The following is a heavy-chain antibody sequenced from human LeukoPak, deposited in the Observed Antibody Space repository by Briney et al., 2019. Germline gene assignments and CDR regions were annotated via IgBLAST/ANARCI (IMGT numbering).Heavy chain of an antibody. J-gene: IGHJ4*02. D-gene: IGHD4-23*01. V-gene: IGHV4-39*02. Sequence: SETLSLTCTVSGGSISSSSYYWGWIRQPPGKGLEWIGSIYYSGSTYYNPSLKSRVTISVDTSKNQFSLKLSSVTAADTAVYYCARDWDSVVTPQWYWGQGTLVTVSS. CDR1: GGSISSSSYY. CDR3: ARDWDSVVTPQWY. CDR2: IYYSGST.